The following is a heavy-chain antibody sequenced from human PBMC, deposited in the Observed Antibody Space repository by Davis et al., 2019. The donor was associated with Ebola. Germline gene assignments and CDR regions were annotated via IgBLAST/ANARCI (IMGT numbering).Heavy chain of an antibody. D-gene: IGHD6-19*01. CDR1: GFTFSDYY. J-gene: IGHJ4*02. Sequence: GSLRLSCAASGFTFSDYYMSWVRQAPGKGLEWIGEINHSGSTNYNPSLKSRVTISVDTSKNQFSLKLSSVTAADTAVYYCARGKGSSGLLEDWGQGTLVTVSS. CDR3: ARGKGSSGLLED. V-gene: IGHV4-34*01. CDR2: INHSGST.